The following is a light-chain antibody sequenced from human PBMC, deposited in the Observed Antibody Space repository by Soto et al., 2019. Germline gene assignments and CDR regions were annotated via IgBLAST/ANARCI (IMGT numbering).Light chain of an antibody. CDR3: SSYTTTSARI. CDR1: SCDVGGYDY. CDR2: EVT. V-gene: IGLV2-14*01. Sequence: QSALTQPASVSGSPGQSITISCAGTSCDVGGYDYVSWYQHHPGKAPKLMIYEVTNRPSGVSSRFSGSKSGNTASLTISGLQTEDEADYYCSSYTTTSARIFGGGTKVTVL. J-gene: IGLJ2*01.